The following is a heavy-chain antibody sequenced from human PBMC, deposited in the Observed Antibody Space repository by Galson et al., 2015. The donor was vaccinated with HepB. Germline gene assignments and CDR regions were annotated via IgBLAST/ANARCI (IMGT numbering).Heavy chain of an antibody. Sequence: SLRLSCAASGFTFNRFGMHWVRQAPGKGLEWVAVTWYDGSEKYYANSVKGRFSISKDNSKKTLYLQMNSLRAEDTAIYYCARGLALGTTIISDYWGQGTLVTVSS. CDR1: GFTFNRFG. CDR2: TWYDGSEK. V-gene: IGHV3-33*01. D-gene: IGHD1-7*01. CDR3: ARGLALGTTIISDY. J-gene: IGHJ4*02.